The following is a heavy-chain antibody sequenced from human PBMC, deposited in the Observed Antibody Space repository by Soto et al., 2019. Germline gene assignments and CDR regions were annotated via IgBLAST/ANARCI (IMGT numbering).Heavy chain of an antibody. CDR3: AREARDRDAFCL. J-gene: IGHJ3*01. CDR1: GGNFNNYA. V-gene: IGHV1-69*06. Sequence: QVQLVQSGAEVKKPGSSVKVSCKASGGNFNNYAISWVRQAPAQGLQWMGGIIPIIDTTHYAQKLQGRVTISADRGRTTVYMELTGLTSDDSATYFCAREARDRDAFCLWGQGTVVTVSS. CDR2: IIPIIDTT. D-gene: IGHD2-21*01.